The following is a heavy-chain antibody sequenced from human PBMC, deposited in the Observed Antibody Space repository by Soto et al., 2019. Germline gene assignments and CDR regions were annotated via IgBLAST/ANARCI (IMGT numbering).Heavy chain of an antibody. CDR2: INHSGST. D-gene: IGHD4-17*01. J-gene: IGHJ4*02. Sequence: QVQLQQWGAGLLKPSETLSLTCAVYGGSFSGYYWSWIRQPPGKGLEWIGEINHSGSTNYNPSLKSRVTISVDTSKNQFSLKLSSVTAADTAVYYCALWDYGDYYFDYWGQGTLVTVSS. CDR1: GGSFSGYY. V-gene: IGHV4-34*01. CDR3: ALWDYGDYYFDY.